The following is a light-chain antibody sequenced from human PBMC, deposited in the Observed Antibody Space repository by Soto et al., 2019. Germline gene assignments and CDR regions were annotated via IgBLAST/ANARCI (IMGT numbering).Light chain of an antibody. Sequence: QTLVTQEPSLTVSPGGTVTLTCASSTGAVTSGNYPNWFQQKPGQPPRALIYSESNRHSWTPARFSGSLLGGKAALTLSGVQPEDEAEYYCLLYYNGVRVFGGGTKLTVL. CDR1: TGAVTSGNY. V-gene: IGLV7-43*01. CDR3: LLYYNGVRV. J-gene: IGLJ3*02. CDR2: SES.